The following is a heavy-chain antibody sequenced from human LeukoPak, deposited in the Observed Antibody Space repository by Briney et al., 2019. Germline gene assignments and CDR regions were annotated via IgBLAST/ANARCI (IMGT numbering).Heavy chain of an antibody. D-gene: IGHD2-2*01. J-gene: IGHJ5*02. CDR1: GFTFSSYS. Sequence: GGSLRLSYAASGFTFSSYSMNWVRQAPGKGLEWVSYIISSSSTIYYADSVKGRFTISRDNAKNSLYLQMNSLRAEDTAVYYCARRGGGSTSWNWFDPWGQGTLVTVSS. CDR2: IISSSSTI. CDR3: ARRGGGSTSWNWFDP. V-gene: IGHV3-48*01.